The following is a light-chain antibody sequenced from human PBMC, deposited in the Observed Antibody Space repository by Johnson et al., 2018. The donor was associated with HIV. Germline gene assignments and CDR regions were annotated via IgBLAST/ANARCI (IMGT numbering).Light chain of an antibody. V-gene: IGLV1-51*01. CDR2: EHN. J-gene: IGLJ1*01. CDR3: GTWDRCLSAAYV. CDR1: NSNIGNNY. Sequence: QTVLTQPPSVSAAPGQKVTISCSVSNSNIGNNYVSWYQQLPGTDPKLLIYEHNKRPPGIPDRFAGSKSGPSTTLRSTGLQTGDEAGYYCGTWDRCLSAAYVFGTETKVTVL.